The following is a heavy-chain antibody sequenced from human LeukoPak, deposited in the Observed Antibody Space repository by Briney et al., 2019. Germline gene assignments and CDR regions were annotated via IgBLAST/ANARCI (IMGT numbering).Heavy chain of an antibody. CDR3: ASNGPNSSGYYY. J-gene: IGHJ4*02. CDR1: GGSFSGYY. D-gene: IGHD3-22*01. CDR2: INHSGST. V-gene: IGHV4-34*01. Sequence: PSETLSLTCAVYGGSFSGYYWSWIRQPPGKGLEWIGEINHSGSTNYNPSLKSRVTISVDTSKNQFSLKLSSVTAADTAVYYYASNGPNSSGYYYWGQGTLVTVSS.